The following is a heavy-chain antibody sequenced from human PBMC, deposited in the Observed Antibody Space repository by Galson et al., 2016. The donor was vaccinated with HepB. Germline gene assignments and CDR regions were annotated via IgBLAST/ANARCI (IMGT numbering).Heavy chain of an antibody. Sequence: SETLSLTCTVSGGPIINYHWSWIRQSPGQGLEWIGYIYNSGSTNYNPSLKSRVSISEDTSKNQISLNLTSVAAADTAVYYCARAAGVGDATFDYWGQGTLVTVS. V-gene: IGHV4-59*08. J-gene: IGHJ4*02. D-gene: IGHD3-10*01. CDR3: ARAAGVGDATFDY. CDR1: GGPIINYH. CDR2: IYNSGST.